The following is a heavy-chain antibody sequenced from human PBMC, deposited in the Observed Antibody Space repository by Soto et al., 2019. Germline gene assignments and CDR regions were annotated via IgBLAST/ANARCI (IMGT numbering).Heavy chain of an antibody. D-gene: IGHD1-26*01. V-gene: IGHV1-2*02. Sequence: QVQLVQSGAEVKKPGASVKVSCKASGYTFTGYYMHWVRQAPGQGLEWMGWINPNSGGTNYAQKFQGRVTMTRDTSISPASMELSRLRADDTAVYYGAGGVGGGDSGEDYWGQGTLVTVSS. CDR2: INPNSGGT. CDR3: AGGVGGGDSGEDY. J-gene: IGHJ4*02. CDR1: GYTFTGYY.